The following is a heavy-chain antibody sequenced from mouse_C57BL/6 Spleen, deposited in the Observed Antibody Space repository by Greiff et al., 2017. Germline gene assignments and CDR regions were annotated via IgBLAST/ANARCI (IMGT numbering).Heavy chain of an antibody. CDR1: GYSFTDYN. V-gene: IGHV1-39*01. CDR3: ARRTTVVATNAMDY. J-gene: IGHJ4*01. Sequence: LVESGPELVKPGASVKISCKASGYSFTDYNMNWVKQSNGKSLEWIGVINPNYGTTSYNQKFKGKATLTVDQSSSTAYMQLNSLTSEDSAVYYCARRTTVVATNAMDYWGQGTSVTVSS. D-gene: IGHD1-1*01. CDR2: INPNYGTT.